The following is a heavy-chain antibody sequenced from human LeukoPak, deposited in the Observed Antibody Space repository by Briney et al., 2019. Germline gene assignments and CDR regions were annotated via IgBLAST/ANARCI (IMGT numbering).Heavy chain of an antibody. J-gene: IGHJ4*02. Sequence: GASVKVSCKASGYTFTGYYMHWVRQAPGQGLEWMGWINPNSGGTNYAQKFQGRVTMTRDTSISTAYMELRSLRSGDTAIYYCARGYGGHPRGYFDYWGQGTLVTVSS. CDR1: GYTFTGYY. V-gene: IGHV1-2*02. CDR3: ARGYGGHPRGYFDY. CDR2: INPNSGGT. D-gene: IGHD4-23*01.